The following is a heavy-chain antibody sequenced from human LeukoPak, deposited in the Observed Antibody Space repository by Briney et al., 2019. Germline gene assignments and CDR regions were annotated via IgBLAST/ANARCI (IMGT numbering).Heavy chain of an antibody. V-gene: IGHV4-59*12. CDR2: IYYSGST. Sequence: SETLSLTCTVSGGSISSYYWSWIRQPPGKGLEWIGYIYYSGSTNYNPSLKSRVTISVDTSKNQFSLKLSSVTAADTAVYYCAQGSGGIATKDYWGQGTLVTVSS. J-gene: IGHJ4*02. CDR1: GGSISSYY. D-gene: IGHD1-26*01. CDR3: AQGSGGIATKDY.